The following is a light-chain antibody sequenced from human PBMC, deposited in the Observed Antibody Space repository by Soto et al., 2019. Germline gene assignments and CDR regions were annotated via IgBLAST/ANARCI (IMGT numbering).Light chain of an antibody. CDR1: LRISSD. CDR3: QQSYTTPRT. Sequence: DIQMTQSPSSLSASVGDRVTITCRASLRISSDLNWYQQKPGKAPKVLIFGASSLQSGVPSRFSGSGSGTDFTLTISSLQPEDCATYYCQQSYTTPRTFGQVTKLEI. J-gene: IGKJ2*01. V-gene: IGKV1-39*01. CDR2: GAS.